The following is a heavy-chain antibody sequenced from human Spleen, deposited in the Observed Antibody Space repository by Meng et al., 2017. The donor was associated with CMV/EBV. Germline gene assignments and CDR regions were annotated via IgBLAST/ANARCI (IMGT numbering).Heavy chain of an antibody. V-gene: IGHV3-21*01. CDR3: VGFGVAITNGLDV. Sequence: ETLSLTCAASGFTFSAYSMNWVRQAPGKGLEWVSSISTTSSYIYYADSMKGRFTISRDNAKNSLYLQMNSLRAEDTAVYYCVGFGVAITNGLDVWVQGTTVTVSS. J-gene: IGHJ6*02. CDR1: GFTFSAYS. CDR2: ISTTSSYI. D-gene: IGHD3-3*01.